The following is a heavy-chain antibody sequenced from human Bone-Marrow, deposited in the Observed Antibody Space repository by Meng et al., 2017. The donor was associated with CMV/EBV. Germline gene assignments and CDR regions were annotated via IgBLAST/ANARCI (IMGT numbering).Heavy chain of an antibody. V-gene: IGHV3-30*02. Sequence: GESLKISCVASGFTFSDYGMHWVRQAPGKGLEWVAFIRFDATTKFYGDSVKGRFTISRDNSKDTLYLQMNSLRAEDTALYYCAKDYGIVGNDAFDIWGQGTMVTVSS. CDR2: IRFDATTK. D-gene: IGHD3-22*01. CDR1: GFTFSDYG. CDR3: AKDYGIVGNDAFDI. J-gene: IGHJ3*02.